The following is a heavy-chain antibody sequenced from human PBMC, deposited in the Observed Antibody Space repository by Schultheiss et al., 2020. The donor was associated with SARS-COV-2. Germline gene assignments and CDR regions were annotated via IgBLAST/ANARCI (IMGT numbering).Heavy chain of an antibody. D-gene: IGHD3-22*01. CDR3: ARERSSGSLRYDR. CDR1: GASIGSGHYY. J-gene: IGHJ5*02. CDR2: IHYTGST. Sequence: SETLSLTCTVYGASIGSGHYYWTWNRQHPGKGLEWIGYIHYTGSTYYNPSLKTRVTISIDTSRNQFSLQLTSVTASDTAVYYCARERSSGSLRYDRWGQGTLVTVSS. V-gene: IGHV4-31*03.